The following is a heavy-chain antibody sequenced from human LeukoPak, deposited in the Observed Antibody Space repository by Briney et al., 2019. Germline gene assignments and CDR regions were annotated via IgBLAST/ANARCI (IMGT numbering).Heavy chain of an antibody. CDR3: ARDTGFWGSYHYDY. D-gene: IGHD3-16*02. CDR1: GFTFSSYS. J-gene: IGHJ4*02. CDR2: IYYSGST. V-gene: IGHV4-39*07. Sequence: GSLRLSCAASGFTFSSYSMNWVRQAPGKGLEWIGSIYYSGSTYYNTSLKSRVTISLDTSKNQFSLKLSSVTAADTAVYYCARDTGFWGSYHYDYWGQGTLVTVSS.